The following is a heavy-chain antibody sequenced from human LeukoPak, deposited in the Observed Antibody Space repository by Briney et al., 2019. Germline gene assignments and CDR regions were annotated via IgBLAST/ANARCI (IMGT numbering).Heavy chain of an antibody. J-gene: IGHJ4*02. D-gene: IGHD2-15*01. CDR3: ARQKVVGDVYFDY. CDR2: IYYSGRT. V-gene: IGHV4-59*08. Sequence: PSETLSLTCSVPGGSISGYYWSWIRQPPGKGLEWIGYIYYSGRTNHNPSLKSRVTISVDTSKNQFSLKLSSVTAADTAVYYCARQKVVGDVYFDYWGQGTLVTVSS. CDR1: GGSISGYY.